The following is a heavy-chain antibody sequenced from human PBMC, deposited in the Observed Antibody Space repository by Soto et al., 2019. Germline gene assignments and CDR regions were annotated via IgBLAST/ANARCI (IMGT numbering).Heavy chain of an antibody. D-gene: IGHD3-10*01. J-gene: IGHJ4*02. CDR1: GFIFSNYA. CDR2: IWSDGSYE. Sequence: QVQLVGSGGGVVQPGRSLRLSCAASGFIFSNYAMHWVRQAPGQGLEWVALIWSDGSYENYAESVKGRFTISRDNSKNTLFLQVNGLRVDVTAVYFCARGTGTGRFLIDYWGQGTLVTVTS. CDR3: ARGTGTGRFLIDY. V-gene: IGHV3-33*03.